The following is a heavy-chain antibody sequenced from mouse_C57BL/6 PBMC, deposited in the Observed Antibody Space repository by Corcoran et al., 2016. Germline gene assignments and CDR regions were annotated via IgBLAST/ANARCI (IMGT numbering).Heavy chain of an antibody. D-gene: IGHD2-12*01. CDR1: GYTFTTYG. Sequence: QIQLVQSGPELKKPGETVKISCKASGYTFTTYGMSWVKQAPGKGLKWMGWINTYSGVPTYADDFKGRFAFSLETSASTAYLQINNLKNEDTATYFCAGHSTYDGYFDVWGTGTTVTVSS. CDR3: AGHSTYDGYFDV. CDR2: INTYSGVP. V-gene: IGHV9-3*01. J-gene: IGHJ1*03.